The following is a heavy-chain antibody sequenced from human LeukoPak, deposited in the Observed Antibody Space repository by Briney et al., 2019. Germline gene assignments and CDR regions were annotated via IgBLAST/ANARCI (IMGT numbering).Heavy chain of an antibody. Sequence: ASVKVSCKASGYTFTDYGMHWVRQAPGQRLEWMGWINAGNGNTKYSHNLQGRVTITRDTSAGTAFMELSSLRSEDTAVYYCARDDRNYKFTIHYSYYGMDVWGQGTTVTVSS. J-gene: IGHJ6*02. CDR2: INAGNGNT. CDR1: GYTFTDYG. CDR3: ARDDRNYKFTIHYSYYGMDV. V-gene: IGHV1-3*01. D-gene: IGHD1-14*01.